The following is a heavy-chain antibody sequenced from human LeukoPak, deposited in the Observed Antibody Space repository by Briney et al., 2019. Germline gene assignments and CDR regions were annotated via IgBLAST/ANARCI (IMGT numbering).Heavy chain of an antibody. Sequence: SETLSLTCTVSGGSISSYYWSWIRQPPGKGLEWIGYIYYSGSTNYNPSLKSRVTISVDTSKNQFSLKLSSVTAADTAVYYCARGPYCSSTSRYTQFDYWGQGTLVTVSS. CDR2: IYYSGST. J-gene: IGHJ4*02. D-gene: IGHD2-2*02. CDR3: ARGPYCSSTSRYTQFDY. CDR1: GGSISSYY. V-gene: IGHV4-59*01.